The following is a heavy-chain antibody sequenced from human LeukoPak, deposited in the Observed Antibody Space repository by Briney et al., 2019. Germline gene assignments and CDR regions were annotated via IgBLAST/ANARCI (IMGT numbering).Heavy chain of an antibody. CDR3: ARDASIAAQDY. CDR1: GGSISSGSYY. D-gene: IGHD6-6*01. J-gene: IGHJ4*02. CDR2: IYYSGST. V-gene: IGHV4-39*02. Sequence: SETLSLTCTVSGGSISSGSYYWGWIRQPPGKGLEWIGSIYYSGSTYYNPSLKSRVTISVDTSKNQFSLKLSSVTAADTAVYYCARDASIAAQDYWGQGTLVTVSS.